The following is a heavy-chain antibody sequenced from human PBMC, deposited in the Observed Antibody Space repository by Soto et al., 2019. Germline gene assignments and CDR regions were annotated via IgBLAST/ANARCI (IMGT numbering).Heavy chain of an antibody. J-gene: IGHJ3*02. CDR2: ISSSSSYI. Sequence: GGSLRLSCAASGFTFSSYSMNWVRQAPGKGLEWVSSISSSSSYIYYADSVKGRFTISRDNAKNSLYLQMNSLRAEDTAVYYCARDPGEDIVVVPAAIPPDAFDIWGQGTMVTVSS. CDR1: GFTFSSYS. CDR3: ARDPGEDIVVVPAAIPPDAFDI. V-gene: IGHV3-21*01. D-gene: IGHD2-2*01.